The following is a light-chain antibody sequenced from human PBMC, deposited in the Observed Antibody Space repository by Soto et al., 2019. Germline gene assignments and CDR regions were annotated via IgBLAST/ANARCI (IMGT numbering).Light chain of an antibody. Sequence: DIQMTQSPSTVSASVGDRVTITCRASQSISSWLAWYQQKPGKAPNLLIYKASSLEGGVPSRFSGSGSGTEFTLTISSLQPDDFATYYCQQYNSYPITFGQGTRLEIK. CDR2: KAS. CDR1: QSISSW. V-gene: IGKV1-5*03. CDR3: QQYNSYPIT. J-gene: IGKJ5*01.